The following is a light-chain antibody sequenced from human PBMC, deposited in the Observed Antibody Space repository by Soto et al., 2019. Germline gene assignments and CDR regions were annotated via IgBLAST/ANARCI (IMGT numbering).Light chain of an antibody. V-gene: IGLV1-44*01. CDR3: ATWDDRLRGHV. Sequence: QSVVTQPPSVSGTPGQRVTVSCSGGSSNIGSNIVNWYQQLPGAAPKLLIYRNTQRPSGVPDRFSGSKSGTSASLAISGLHSEDEADYWCATWDDRLRGHVFGTGTKVTVL. J-gene: IGLJ1*01. CDR1: SSNIGSNI. CDR2: RNT.